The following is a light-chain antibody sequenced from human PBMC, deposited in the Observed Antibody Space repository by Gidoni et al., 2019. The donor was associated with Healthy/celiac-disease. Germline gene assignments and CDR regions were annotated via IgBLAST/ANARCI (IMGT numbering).Light chain of an antibody. J-gene: IGKJ1*01. CDR1: QSISSY. CDR2: AAS. V-gene: IGKV1-39*01. Sequence: DIQMTQSPSSLSASVGDRVTITCRASQSISSYLNWYQQKPGKAPKLLIYAASSLQSGVPSRFSGSGSGTDFTLSISSLQHEDVETYYCQQSYSTPRTFXQXTKVEIK. CDR3: QQSYSTPRT.